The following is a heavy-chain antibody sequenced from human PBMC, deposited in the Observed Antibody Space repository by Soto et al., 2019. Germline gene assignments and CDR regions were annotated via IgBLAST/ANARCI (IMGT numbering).Heavy chain of an antibody. Sequence: QVQLVQSGAEVKKPGASVKVSCKASGFTFTSYAMHWVRQAPGQRLEWMGWINAANGNTKYSQKFQGRVTITRDTAASTAYMELSSLRSEDTAVDYCARDVGGYCSGGSCYPGWFDPWGQGTLVTVSS. J-gene: IGHJ5*02. CDR2: INAANGNT. CDR1: GFTFTSYA. V-gene: IGHV1-3*01. CDR3: ARDVGGYCSGGSCYPGWFDP. D-gene: IGHD2-15*01.